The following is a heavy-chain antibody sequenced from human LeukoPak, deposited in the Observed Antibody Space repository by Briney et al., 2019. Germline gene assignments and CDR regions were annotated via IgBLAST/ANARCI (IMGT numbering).Heavy chain of an antibody. CDR2: IWYDGSNK. V-gene: IGHV3-33*01. CDR3: ARGPGYCGGDCWGNNWFDP. J-gene: IGHJ5*02. D-gene: IGHD2-21*02. Sequence: SGGSLRLSCAASGFTFSSYGMHWVRQAPGKGLEWVAVIWYDGSNKYYADSVKGRFTISRDNSKNTLYLQMNSLRAEDTAVYYCARGPGYCGGDCWGNNWFDPWGQGTLVTVSS. CDR1: GFTFSSYG.